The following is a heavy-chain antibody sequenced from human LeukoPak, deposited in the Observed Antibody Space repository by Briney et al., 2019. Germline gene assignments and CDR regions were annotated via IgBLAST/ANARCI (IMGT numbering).Heavy chain of an antibody. J-gene: IGHJ6*02. CDR1: GYTFTSYG. CDR2: ISAYNGNT. CDR3: ARDPNYDFWSGRGPYGMDV. Sequence: ASVKVSCKASGYTFTSYGISWVRQAPGQGLEWMGWISAYNGNTNYAQKLQGRVTMTTDTSTSTAYMELRSLRSDDTAVYYCARDPNYDFWSGRGPYGMDVWGQGTTVTVSS. D-gene: IGHD3-3*01. V-gene: IGHV1-18*01.